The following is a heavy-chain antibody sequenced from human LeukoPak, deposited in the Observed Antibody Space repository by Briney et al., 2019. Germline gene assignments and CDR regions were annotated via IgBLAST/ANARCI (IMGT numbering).Heavy chain of an antibody. D-gene: IGHD1-26*01. CDR1: GFTFSSYW. Sequence: GGSLRLSCAASGFTFSSYWISWVRQAPGKGLEWVANVKQDGSEKYYVDSVKGRFTISRDNAKNSLYLQMNSLRAEDTAVYYCASGWDMDAWGKGTTVTVSS. V-gene: IGHV3-7*01. CDR3: ASGWDMDA. J-gene: IGHJ6*03. CDR2: VKQDGSEK.